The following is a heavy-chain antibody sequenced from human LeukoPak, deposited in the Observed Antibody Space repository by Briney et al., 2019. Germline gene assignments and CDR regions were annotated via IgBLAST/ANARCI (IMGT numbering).Heavy chain of an antibody. CDR2: IYPYSSDT. V-gene: IGHV1-2*02. CDR1: GYTFTGYY. Sequence: RASVKVSCKASGYTFTGYYIHWVRQAPGQGLEWMGWIYPYSSDTNYAQNFQGRVTMTRDTSISTAYMELSSLKSDDTAVYYCARDRNSGSSLDIWGQGTMLTVSS. D-gene: IGHD6-6*01. J-gene: IGHJ3*02. CDR3: ARDRNSGSSLDI.